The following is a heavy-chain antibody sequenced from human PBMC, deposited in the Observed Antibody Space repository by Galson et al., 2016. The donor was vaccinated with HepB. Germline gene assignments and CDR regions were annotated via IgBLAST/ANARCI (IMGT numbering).Heavy chain of an antibody. Sequence: GKGLEWIGYIYHSGSTYYNPSLKSPVTISVDSSKNQFSLKLSSVTAANKAVYYRARDRNDGYSNGMDVWGQGTTVTVSS. D-gene: IGHD5-18*01. CDR2: IYHSGST. V-gene: IGHV4-30-2*01. CDR3: ARDRNDGYSNGMDV. J-gene: IGHJ6*02.